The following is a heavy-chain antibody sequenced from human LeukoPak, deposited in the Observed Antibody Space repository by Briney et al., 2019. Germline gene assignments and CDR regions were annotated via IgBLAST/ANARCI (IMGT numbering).Heavy chain of an antibody. V-gene: IGHV3-23*01. J-gene: IGHJ4*01. CDR3: PKSGRRTGDPDRSVDY. CDR1: GFTFTSYS. Sequence: GGSLRLPCAASGFTFTSYSMNWVRQAPGKGLEWVSTISGGGGSTYYADSVKGRFTISRDNSKNTLYLQMNSLRAEDTAVYYCPKSGRRTGDPDRSVDYWGHGTLVTVRS. D-gene: IGHD7-27*01. CDR2: ISGGGGST.